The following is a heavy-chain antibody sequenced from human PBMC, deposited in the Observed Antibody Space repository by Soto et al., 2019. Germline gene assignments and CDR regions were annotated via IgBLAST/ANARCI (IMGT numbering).Heavy chain of an antibody. Sequence: SETLPLTCCVSGASINNYYWSLIRQPPGKGLEWIGFVYYTGSTSTKYNPSLQSRVAMSVDSSKNQFSLKLTSMTAAETAIYYFAKYRRLDAEGYRLDFWGSGTLVT. D-gene: IGHD5-12*01. V-gene: IGHV4-59*01. CDR3: AKYRRLDAEGYRLDF. J-gene: IGHJ4*02. CDR1: GASINNYY. CDR2: VYYTGSTST.